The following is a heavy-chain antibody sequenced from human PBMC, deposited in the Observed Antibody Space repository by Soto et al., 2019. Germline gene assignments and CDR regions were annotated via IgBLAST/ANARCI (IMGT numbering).Heavy chain of an antibody. CDR2: LYYTGST. D-gene: IGHD5-18*01. V-gene: IGHV4-59*08. J-gene: IGHJ4*02. Sequence: PSETLSLTCTVSGGSISRYYWSWIRQTPGKGLEWIGYLYYTGSTDYNPSLESRVTISVDTSKNQFSLKLSSVTAADTAVYYCARRYGSCFDYWGQGTLVTVSS. CDR1: GGSISRYY. CDR3: ARRYGSCFDY.